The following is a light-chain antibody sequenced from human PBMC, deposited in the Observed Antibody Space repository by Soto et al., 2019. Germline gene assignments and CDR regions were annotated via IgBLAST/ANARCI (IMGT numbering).Light chain of an antibody. Sequence: QSALTQPASVSGSPGQSITITCTGTSSDVGASNSVSWYQQHPGKAPKLMIYDVRYRPSGISNRFSASKSGNTASLTISGLQPEDEAYYYRSSYISASSLVFGGGTKLTVL. CDR1: SSDVGASNS. V-gene: IGLV2-14*01. CDR2: DVR. CDR3: SSYISASSLV. J-gene: IGLJ2*01.